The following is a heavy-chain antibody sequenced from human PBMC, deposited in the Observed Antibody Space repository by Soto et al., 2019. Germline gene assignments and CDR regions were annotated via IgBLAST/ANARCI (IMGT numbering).Heavy chain of an antibody. V-gene: IGHV3-74*01. J-gene: IGHJ2*01. D-gene: IGHD3-10*01. CDR2: IHYDGSNT. CDR3: ARDWYNVSSGSARGGHWYFDL. Sequence: EVQLVESGGKLVQPGGSLTLSCAASGFTFKNHWMHWVRQAPGKGLVWVSRIHYDGSNTRYADSVNGRFTISRDNAKNTLYLHLSSLKVDDTAVYYCARDWYNVSSGSARGGHWYFDLGGRGTLVTVSS. CDR1: GFTFKNHW.